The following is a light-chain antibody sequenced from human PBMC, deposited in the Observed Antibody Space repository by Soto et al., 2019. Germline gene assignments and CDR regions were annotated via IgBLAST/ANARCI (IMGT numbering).Light chain of an antibody. Sequence: QSALTQPASVSGSPGQSITISCTGTSSDVGGYNYVSWYQQYPGKAPKVMIYEVTNRPSGVSNRFSGSKSGNTASLTISGLQAEDEANYYCSSYTSSSTLVVFGGGTKVTV. CDR3: SSYTSSSTLVV. CDR1: SSDVGGYNY. CDR2: EVT. J-gene: IGLJ2*01. V-gene: IGLV2-14*01.